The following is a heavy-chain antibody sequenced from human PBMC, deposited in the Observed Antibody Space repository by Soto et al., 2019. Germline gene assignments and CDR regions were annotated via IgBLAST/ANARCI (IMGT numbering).Heavy chain of an antibody. Sequence: GASVKVSCKASGGTFSSYAISWVRQAPGQGLEWMGGIIPIFGTANYAQKFQGRVTITADTSTSTAYMELSSLRSEDTAVYYCARDRVLIAAAGINWFDPWGQGTLVTVSS. J-gene: IGHJ5*02. CDR1: GGTFSSYA. D-gene: IGHD6-13*01. CDR3: ARDRVLIAAAGINWFDP. CDR2: IIPIFGTA. V-gene: IGHV1-69*06.